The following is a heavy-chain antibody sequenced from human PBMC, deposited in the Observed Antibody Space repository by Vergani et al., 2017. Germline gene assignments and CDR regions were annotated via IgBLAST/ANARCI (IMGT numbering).Heavy chain of an antibody. Sequence: QVQLVESGGGLVKPGGFLRLSCAASGFTFSDYYMSWIRQAPGKGLEWVSYISSSSSYTNYADSVKGRFTISRDNAKNSLYLQMNSLRAEDTAVYYCAKEGFGEPPDYWGQGTLVTVSS. CDR1: GFTFSDYY. CDR2: ISSSSSYT. CDR3: AKEGFGEPPDY. J-gene: IGHJ4*02. V-gene: IGHV3-11*05. D-gene: IGHD3-10*01.